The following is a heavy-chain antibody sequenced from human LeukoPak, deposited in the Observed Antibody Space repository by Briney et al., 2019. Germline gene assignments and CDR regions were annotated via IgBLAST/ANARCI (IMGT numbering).Heavy chain of an antibody. V-gene: IGHV4-34*01. CDR1: GGSFSGYY. CDR3: ARGTTMIVVALYYFDY. CDR2: INRSGST. D-gene: IGHD3-22*01. J-gene: IGHJ4*02. Sequence: QTSETLSLTCAVYGGSFSGYYWSWIRQPPGKGLEWIGEINRSGSTNYNPSLKSRVTISVDTSKNQFSLKLSSVTAADTAVYYCARGTTMIVVALYYFDYWGQGTLVTVSS.